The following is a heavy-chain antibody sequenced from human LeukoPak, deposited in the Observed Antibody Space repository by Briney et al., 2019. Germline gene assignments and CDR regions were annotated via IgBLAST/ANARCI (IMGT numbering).Heavy chain of an antibody. CDR2: ISGSGGST. D-gene: IGHD3-22*01. Sequence: GGSLRLSCAASGFTFSSYAMSWVRQAPGKGLEWVSAISGSGGSTYYADSVKGRFTISRDNSKNTLYLQMNSLRAEDTAVYYCAKDSDITMIVVASFDYWGQGTLVTVSS. J-gene: IGHJ4*02. V-gene: IGHV3-23*01. CDR1: GFTFSSYA. CDR3: AKDSDITMIVVASFDY.